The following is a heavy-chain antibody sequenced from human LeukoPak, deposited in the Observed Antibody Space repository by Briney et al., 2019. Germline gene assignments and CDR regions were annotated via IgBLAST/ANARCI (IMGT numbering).Heavy chain of an antibody. CDR3: TRMTAVHDY. Sequence: SETLSLTYAVSGVSFDNYYWSWLRQTPGKGLEWIGEINHSGYTNDSPSLKSRVTLSIDTSRKQFSLNLRSVTVADTGIYHCTRMTAVHDYWGQGTLVTVSS. D-gene: IGHD4-17*01. V-gene: IGHV4-34*01. J-gene: IGHJ4*02. CDR1: GVSFDNYY. CDR2: INHSGYT.